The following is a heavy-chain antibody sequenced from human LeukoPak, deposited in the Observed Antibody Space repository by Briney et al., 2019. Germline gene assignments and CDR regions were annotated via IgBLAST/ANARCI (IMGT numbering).Heavy chain of an antibody. Sequence: ASVKVSCKASGYTFTSYDINWVRQATGQGLEWMGWMNPNSGNTGYAQKFQGRVTMTRNTSISTAYMELSSLRSDDTAVYYCARDLLQWLVELNYYYGMDVWGQGTTVTVSS. CDR3: ARDLLQWLVELNYYYGMDV. V-gene: IGHV1-8*01. J-gene: IGHJ6*02. D-gene: IGHD6-19*01. CDR2: MNPNSGNT. CDR1: GYTFTSYD.